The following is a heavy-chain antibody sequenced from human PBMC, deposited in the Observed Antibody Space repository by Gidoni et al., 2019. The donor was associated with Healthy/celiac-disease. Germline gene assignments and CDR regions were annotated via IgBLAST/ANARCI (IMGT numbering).Heavy chain of an antibody. V-gene: IGHV4-34*01. CDR3: ARGGRGYYYGMDV. CDR2: INHSGST. J-gene: IGHJ6*02. CDR1: GGSFSGYY. Sequence: QVQLQQWGAGLLKPSEPLSLTCAVYGGSFSGYYWSWIRQPPGKGLEWIGEINHSGSTNYNPSLKSRVTISVDTSKNQFSLKLSSVTAADTAVYYCARGGRGYYYGMDVWGQGTTVTVSS.